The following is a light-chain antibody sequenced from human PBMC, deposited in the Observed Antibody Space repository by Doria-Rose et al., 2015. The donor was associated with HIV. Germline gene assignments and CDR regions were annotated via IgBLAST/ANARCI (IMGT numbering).Light chain of an antibody. CDR1: RSFSSTY. CDR2: DGS. J-gene: IGKJ1*01. V-gene: IGKV3-20*01. Sequence: EIVMTQSPGTLSLSPGERATLSCRASRSFSSTYLAWYQQKPGQAPSLLIYDGSTRATGIPDRFSASGSVTDFTLTINRLEPEDCALYYCHQYGTSWTFGQGTKVEI. CDR3: HQYGTSWT.